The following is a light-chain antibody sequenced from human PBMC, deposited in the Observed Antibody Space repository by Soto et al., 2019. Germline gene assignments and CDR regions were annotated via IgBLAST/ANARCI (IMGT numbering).Light chain of an antibody. Sequence: DIQMTQSPSSLSASVGDRVTITCRASQSINNYLNWYQQKPGRAPKLLIYAASRLQSGVPSRFSGSGSGTDFTFTFSSLQPDDFATYSCQQSDSTPHFGGGTKVDIK. CDR2: AAS. CDR1: QSINNY. J-gene: IGKJ4*01. V-gene: IGKV1-39*01. CDR3: QQSDSTPH.